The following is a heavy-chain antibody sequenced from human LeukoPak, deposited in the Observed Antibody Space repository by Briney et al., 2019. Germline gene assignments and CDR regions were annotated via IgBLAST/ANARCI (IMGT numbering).Heavy chain of an antibody. CDR2: IIPIFGTA. CDR1: GGTFSSYA. Sequence: SVKVSCKASGGTFSSYAISWVRQAPGQGLEWMGGIIPIFGTANYAQKFQGRVTITADESTSTAYMELSRLTSDDTAVYYCARDLGSSSWYYSYGMDVWGQGTTVTVSS. V-gene: IGHV1-69*13. J-gene: IGHJ6*02. CDR3: ARDLGSSSWYYSYGMDV. D-gene: IGHD6-13*01.